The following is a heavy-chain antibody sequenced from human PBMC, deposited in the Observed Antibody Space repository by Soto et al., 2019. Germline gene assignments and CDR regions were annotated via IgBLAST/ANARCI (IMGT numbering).Heavy chain of an antibody. D-gene: IGHD5-18*01. CDR2: IYYSGST. J-gene: IGHJ4*02. CDR1: GGSISSSSYY. CDR3: ACGGYSYGYTGLLPRGQ. V-gene: IGHV4-39*01. Sequence: QLQLQESGPGLVKPSETLSLTCTVSGGSISSSSYYWGWIRQPPGKGLEWIGSIYYSGSTYYNPSLKSRVTISVDTSKNQFSLKLSSVTAADTAVYYCACGGYSYGYTGLLPRGQWGQGTLVTVSS.